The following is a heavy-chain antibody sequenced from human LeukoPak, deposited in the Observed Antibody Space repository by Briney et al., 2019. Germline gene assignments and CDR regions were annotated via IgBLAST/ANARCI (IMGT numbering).Heavy chain of an antibody. D-gene: IGHD4-11*01. CDR1: EYTLTELS. Sequence: ASVKVSCKVSEYTLTELSMHWVRQAPGKGLEWMGGFDPEDGETIYAQKFQGRATMTEDTSTDTAYMELSSLRSEDTAVYYCATGLPRPVHAFDIWGQGTMVTVSS. CDR2: FDPEDGET. J-gene: IGHJ3*02. V-gene: IGHV1-24*01. CDR3: ATGLPRPVHAFDI.